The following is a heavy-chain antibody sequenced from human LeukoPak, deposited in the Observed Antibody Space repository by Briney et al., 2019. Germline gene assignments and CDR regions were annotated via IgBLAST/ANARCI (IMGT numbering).Heavy chain of an antibody. J-gene: IGHJ6*03. CDR3: AKAASYYYYMDV. CDR1: GFTFDDYA. V-gene: IGHV3-43D*03. CDR2: ISWDGGST. Sequence: PGGSLRLSCAASGFTFDDYAVHWVRQAPGKGLEWVSLISWDGGSTYYADPVKGRFTISRDNSKNSLYLQMNSLRAEDTALYYCAKAASYYYYMDVWGKGTTVTVSS. D-gene: IGHD2-15*01.